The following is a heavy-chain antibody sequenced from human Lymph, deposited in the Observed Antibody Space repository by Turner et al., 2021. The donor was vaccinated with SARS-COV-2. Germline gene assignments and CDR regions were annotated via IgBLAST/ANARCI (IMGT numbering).Heavy chain of an antibody. D-gene: IGHD3-9*01. J-gene: IGHJ4*02. CDR2: IYPRDSDT. CDR3: ARLLTGRRYFDY. Sequence: EVQLVQSGAEVKKSGEPLKISCKGSGYSFTNYWIGWVRQMTGKGLECMGIIYPRDSDTRYSPSFQGQVTISADKSITTAYLQWSSLKASDTAMYYCARLLTGRRYFDYWGQGTLVTVSS. V-gene: IGHV5-51*01. CDR1: GYSFTNYW.